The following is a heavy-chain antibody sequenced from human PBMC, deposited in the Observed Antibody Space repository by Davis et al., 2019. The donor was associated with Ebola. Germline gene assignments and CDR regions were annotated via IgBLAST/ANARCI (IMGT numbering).Heavy chain of an antibody. Sequence: PGGSLRLSCAASGFTFSSYWMSWVRQAPGKGLEWVANIKQDGSEKYYVDSVKGRFTISRDNSKNTLYLQMNGLRVEDTAIYYCAKDTSNIWFDIWGQGTNVTVSS. J-gene: IGHJ3*02. V-gene: IGHV3-7*03. D-gene: IGHD1-26*01. CDR2: IKQDGSEK. CDR3: AKDTSNIWFDI. CDR1: GFTFSSYW.